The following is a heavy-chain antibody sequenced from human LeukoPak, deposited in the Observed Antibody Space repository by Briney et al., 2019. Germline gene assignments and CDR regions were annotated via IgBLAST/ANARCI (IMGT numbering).Heavy chain of an antibody. CDR2: IYYSGST. V-gene: IGHV4-39*01. Sequence: SETLSLTCTVAGGSISSSSYYWGWIRQPPGKGLEWIGSIYYSGSTYYNPSLKSRFTISVDTSKNQFSLKLSSVTAADTAVYYCVSLLEWLLALDYWGQGTLVTVSS. CDR3: VSLLEWLLALDY. J-gene: IGHJ4*02. D-gene: IGHD3-3*01. CDR1: GGSISSSSYY.